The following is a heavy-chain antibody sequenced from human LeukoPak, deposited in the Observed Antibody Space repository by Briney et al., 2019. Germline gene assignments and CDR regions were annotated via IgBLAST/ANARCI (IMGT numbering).Heavy chain of an antibody. CDR2: INHSVGT. J-gene: IGHJ6*03. D-gene: IGHD2-2*01. V-gene: IGHV4-34*01. CDR1: GGSFSGYY. Sequence: SETLSLTCAVYGGSFSGYYWSWIRQPPGKGLEWIGEINHSVGTNYNPSLKSRVTISVDTSKNQFSLKLSSVTAADTAVYYCARDQEAYCSSTSCYEYSYYMDVWGKGTTVTISS. CDR3: ARDQEAYCSSTSCYEYSYYMDV.